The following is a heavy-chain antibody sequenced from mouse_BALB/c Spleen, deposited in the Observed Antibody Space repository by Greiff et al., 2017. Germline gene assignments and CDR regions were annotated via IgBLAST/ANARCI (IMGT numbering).Heavy chain of an antibody. CDR1: GYTFTSYW. CDR3: TIPYYGSSSYWYFDV. J-gene: IGHJ1*01. Sequence: QVQLQQPGAELVKPGASVKMSCKASGYTFTSYWMHWVKQRPGQGLEWIGTIDPSDSYTSYNQKFKGKATLTVDTSSSTAYMQLSSLTSEDSAVYYCTIPYYGSSSYWYFDVWGAGTTVTVSS. CDR2: IDPSDSYT. D-gene: IGHD1-1*01. V-gene: IGHV1S127*01.